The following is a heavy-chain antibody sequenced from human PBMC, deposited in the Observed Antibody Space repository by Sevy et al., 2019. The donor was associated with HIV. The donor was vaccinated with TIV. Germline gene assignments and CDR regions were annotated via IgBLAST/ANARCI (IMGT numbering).Heavy chain of an antibody. CDR2: ISYDGSNK. V-gene: IGHV3-30-3*01. CDR3: ARGATAMVTDFDY. J-gene: IGHJ4*02. D-gene: IGHD5-18*01. Sequence: GGSLRLSCTGSGFTFGDYAMSWFRQAPGMGLEWVAVISYDGSNKYYADSVKGRFTISRDNSKNTLYLQMNSLRAEDTAVYYCARGATAMVTDFDYWGQGTLVTVSS. CDR1: GFTFGDYA.